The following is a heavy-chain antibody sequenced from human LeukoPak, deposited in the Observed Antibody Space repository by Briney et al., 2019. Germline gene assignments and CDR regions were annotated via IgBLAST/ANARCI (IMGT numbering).Heavy chain of an antibody. Sequence: ASVKVSCKASGYTFTSYGISWVRQAPGQGLEWMGWISAYNGNTNYAQKLQGRVTMTTHTSTSTAYMELRSLRSDDTAVYYCARGDDIVATIRDYYYYMDVWGKGTTVTVSS. J-gene: IGHJ6*03. CDR1: GYTFTSYG. V-gene: IGHV1-18*01. CDR3: ARGDDIVATIRDYYYYMDV. D-gene: IGHD5-12*01. CDR2: ISAYNGNT.